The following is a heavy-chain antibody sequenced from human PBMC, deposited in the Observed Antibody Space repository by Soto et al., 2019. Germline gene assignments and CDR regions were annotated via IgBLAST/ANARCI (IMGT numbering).Heavy chain of an antibody. J-gene: IGHJ4*02. D-gene: IGHD4-17*01. V-gene: IGHV1-2*04. Sequence: ASVKVSCKASGYTFTGYYMHWARQAPGQGLEWMGWINPNSGGTNYAQKFQGWVTMTRDTSISTAYMELSRLRSDDTAVYYCAREYSDYGDYVFFYWGQGTLVTVSS. CDR2: INPNSGGT. CDR1: GYTFTGYY. CDR3: AREYSDYGDYVFFY.